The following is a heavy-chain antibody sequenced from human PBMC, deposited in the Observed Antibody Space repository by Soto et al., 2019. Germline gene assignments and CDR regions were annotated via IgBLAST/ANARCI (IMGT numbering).Heavy chain of an antibody. V-gene: IGHV4-59*08. D-gene: IGHD3-3*01. CDR2: IYYSGST. J-gene: IGHJ6*03. CDR3: ARHYDFWSGYYNYYYMDV. Sequence: SETLSLTCTVSGGSISSYYWSWIRQPPGKGLEWIGYIYYSGSTNYNPSLKSRVTISVDTSKNQFSLKLSSVTAADTAVYYCARHYDFWSGYYNYYYMDVWGKGTTVTVS. CDR1: GGSISSYY.